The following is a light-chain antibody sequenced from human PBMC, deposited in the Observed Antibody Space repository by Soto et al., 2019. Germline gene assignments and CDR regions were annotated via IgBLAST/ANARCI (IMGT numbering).Light chain of an antibody. CDR3: QQRHMWPIT. Sequence: EFVLTQSPATLSVSPGERATLSCRASQSFRGLLAWYQQKPGQAPRLLIYDAYNRATGIPPRFSGRGSGTDFTLTISSLEPEDSAVYYCQQRHMWPITFGQGTRLEIK. CDR1: QSFRGL. J-gene: IGKJ5*01. CDR2: DAY. V-gene: IGKV3-11*01.